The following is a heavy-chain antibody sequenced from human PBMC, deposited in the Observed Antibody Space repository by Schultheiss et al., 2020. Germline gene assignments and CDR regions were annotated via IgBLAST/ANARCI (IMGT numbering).Heavy chain of an antibody. J-gene: IGHJ3*02. V-gene: IGHV3-21*03. Sequence: GGSLRLSCAASGFTFSSYSMNWVRQAPGKGLEWVSSISSSGSTIYYADSVKGRFTISRDNAKNSLYLQMNSLKTEDTAVYYCTTGPYYYDTEDAFDIWGQGTMVTVSS. CDR3: TTGPYYYDTEDAFDI. CDR1: GFTFSSYS. D-gene: IGHD3-22*01. CDR2: ISSSGSTI.